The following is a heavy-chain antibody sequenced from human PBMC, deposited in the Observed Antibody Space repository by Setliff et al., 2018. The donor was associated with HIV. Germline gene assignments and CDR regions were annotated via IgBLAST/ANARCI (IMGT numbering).Heavy chain of an antibody. D-gene: IGHD5-18*01. CDR1: GGSMNSENNH. CDR3: ARDPSDGYGHFDY. Sequence: SETLSLTCTVSGGSMNSENNHWGWFRQPAGKGLEWTGRFTNRGSTDYNPSLKSRVTISIDRSRNQFSLKLSAVTAADTAVYFCARDPSDGYGHFDYWGQGALVTVSS. J-gene: IGHJ4*02. CDR2: FTNRGST. V-gene: IGHV4-61*02.